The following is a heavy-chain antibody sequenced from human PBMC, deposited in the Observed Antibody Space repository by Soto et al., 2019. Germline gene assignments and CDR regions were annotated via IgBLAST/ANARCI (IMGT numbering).Heavy chain of an antibody. D-gene: IGHD5-18*01. CDR1: GGTFSSYA. Sequence: QVQLVQSGAEVKKPGSSVKVSCKASGGTFSSYAISWVRQAPGQGLEWMGGIIPIFGTANYAQKFQGRVTITADESTSTAYMELSSLRSEDTAVYYCARPRYSYGSYYYYYGMVVWGQGTTVTVSS. CDR2: IIPIFGTA. V-gene: IGHV1-69*01. CDR3: ARPRYSYGSYYYYYGMVV. J-gene: IGHJ6*02.